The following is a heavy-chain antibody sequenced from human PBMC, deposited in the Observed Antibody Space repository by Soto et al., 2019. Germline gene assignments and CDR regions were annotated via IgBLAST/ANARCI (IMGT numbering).Heavy chain of an antibody. CDR2: IYHSGST. Sequence: QLQLQESGSGLVKPSQTLSLTCAVSGGSISSGGYSWSWIRQTPGKGLEWIGYIYHSGSTYYNPSLKSRVTISVDRSKNQFSLKLSSVTAADTAVYYCATSIGHCSGGSCPPFYYYYGMDVWGQGTTVTVSS. V-gene: IGHV4-30-2*01. D-gene: IGHD2-15*01. CDR3: ATSIGHCSGGSCPPFYYYYGMDV. CDR1: GGSISSGGYS. J-gene: IGHJ6*02.